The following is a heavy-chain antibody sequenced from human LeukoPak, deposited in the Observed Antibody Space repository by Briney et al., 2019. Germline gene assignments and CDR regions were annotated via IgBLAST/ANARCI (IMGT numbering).Heavy chain of an antibody. CDR2: IYYSGST. D-gene: IGHD6-19*01. V-gene: IGHV4-61*01. CDR1: GGSVSSGSYY. CDR3: ARKPLAVADNYYFDY. Sequence: SETLSLTCTVSGGSVSSGSYYWSWIRQPPGKGLEWIGYIYYSGSTKYNPSLKSRVTISEDTSKNQFSLKLSSVIAADTAVYYCARKPLAVADNYYFDYWGQGTLVTVSS. J-gene: IGHJ4*02.